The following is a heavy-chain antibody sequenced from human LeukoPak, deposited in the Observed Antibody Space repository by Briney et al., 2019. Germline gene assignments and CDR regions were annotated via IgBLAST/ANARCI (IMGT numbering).Heavy chain of an antibody. V-gene: IGHV1-8*03. Sequence: ASVKVSCKASGYTFTSYDINWVRQATGQGLEWMGWMNPNSGNTGYAQKFQGRVTITRNTSISTAYMELSSLRSEDTAVYYCATTGGLDIVVVPAARSGAFDIWGQGTMVTVSS. D-gene: IGHD2-2*01. CDR2: MNPNSGNT. CDR3: ATTGGLDIVVVPAARSGAFDI. J-gene: IGHJ3*02. CDR1: GYTFTSYD.